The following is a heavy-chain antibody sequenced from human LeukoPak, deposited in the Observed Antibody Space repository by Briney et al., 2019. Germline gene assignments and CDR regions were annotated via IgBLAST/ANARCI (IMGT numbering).Heavy chain of an antibody. CDR2: IGTEGDT. J-gene: IGHJ4*02. Sequence: GGSLGLSCAASGFTFSGYDMHWVRQSPGKRLEWVSRIGTEGDTYYPDSVRGRFTISRENAKNSLYLQMNSLRVGDTAMYYCVRRPFCINGACYKGPFDFWGQGSLVTVSS. V-gene: IGHV3-13*01. D-gene: IGHD2-8*01. CDR1: GFTFSGYD. CDR3: VRRPFCINGACYKGPFDF.